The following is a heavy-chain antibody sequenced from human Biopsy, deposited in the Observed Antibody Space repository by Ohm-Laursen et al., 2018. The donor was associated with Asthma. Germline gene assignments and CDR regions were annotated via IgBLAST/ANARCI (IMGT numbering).Heavy chain of an antibody. Sequence: SLRLSCAASEFTFSNYGMHWVRQAPGKGLEWLAIISFDGSNQYYADSVKGRFTISRDNSNNTLYLQMNSPRAEDTAVYYCARLIPGNSDYWGQGTLVTVSS. CDR3: ARLIPGNSDY. CDR1: EFTFSNYG. V-gene: IGHV3-30*03. CDR2: ISFDGSNQ. J-gene: IGHJ4*02. D-gene: IGHD2-21*01.